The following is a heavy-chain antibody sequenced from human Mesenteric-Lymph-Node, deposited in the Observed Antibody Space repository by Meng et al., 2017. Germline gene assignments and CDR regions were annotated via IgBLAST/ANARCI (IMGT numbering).Heavy chain of an antibody. D-gene: IGHD5-24*01. J-gene: IGHJ4*02. CDR1: GFTFSDYY. V-gene: IGHV3-11*01. Sequence: GESLKISCAASGFTFSDYYMNWIRLAPGKGLEWISYISSTGRTIYYADSVKGRFTISRDNAENSLYLQMDSLRGEDTAVYYCARRKGEEEATMRYFDSWGQGTLVTVSS. CDR3: ARRKGEEEATMRYFDS. CDR2: ISSTGRTI.